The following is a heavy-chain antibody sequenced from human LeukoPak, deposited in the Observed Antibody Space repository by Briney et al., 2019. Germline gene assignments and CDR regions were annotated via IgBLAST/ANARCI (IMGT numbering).Heavy chain of an antibody. J-gene: IGHJ4*02. D-gene: IGHD2-15*01. CDR3: ARENTPDLDY. CDR1: GFTFSSYS. V-gene: IGHV3-48*04. Sequence: PGGSLRLSCAASGFTFSSYSMNWVRQAPGKGLEWVSYISSSSSTIYYADSVKGRFTVSRDNAKNSLYLQMNSLRAEDTAVYYCARENTPDLDYWGQGTLVTVSS. CDR2: ISSSSSTI.